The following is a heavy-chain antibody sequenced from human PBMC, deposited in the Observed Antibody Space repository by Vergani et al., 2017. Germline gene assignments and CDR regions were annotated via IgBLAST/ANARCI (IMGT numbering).Heavy chain of an antibody. CDR1: GGTFSSYA. Sequence: QVQLVQSGAEVKKPGSSVKVSCKASGGTFSSYAISWVRQAPGQGLEWMGGIIPIFGTANYAQKFQGRVTITADEATSTAYMELSSLRSEDTAVYYCARVQKVWSGYSRAXFDYWGQGTLVTVSS. CDR2: IIPIFGTA. V-gene: IGHV1-69*01. CDR3: ARVQKVWSGYSRAXFDY. J-gene: IGHJ4*02. D-gene: IGHD3-3*01.